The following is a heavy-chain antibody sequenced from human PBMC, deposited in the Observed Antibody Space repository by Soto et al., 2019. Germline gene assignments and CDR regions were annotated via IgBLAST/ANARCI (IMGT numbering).Heavy chain of an antibody. D-gene: IGHD6-19*01. Sequence: SGPTLVNPTQTLTLTCTFSGFSLITSGVGVGWIRQPPGKALEWLSLIYWNDDKRYSPSLKSRLTITKDTSKNQVVLTMTNMDPVDTATYYCAHGPPGGGGSGWYYFDYWGQGTLVTVSS. J-gene: IGHJ4*02. CDR3: AHGPPGGGGSGWYYFDY. CDR2: IYWNDDK. CDR1: GFSLITSGVG. V-gene: IGHV2-5*01.